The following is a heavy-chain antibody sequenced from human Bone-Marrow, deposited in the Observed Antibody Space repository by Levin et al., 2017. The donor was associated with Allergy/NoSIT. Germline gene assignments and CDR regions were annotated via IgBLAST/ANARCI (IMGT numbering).Heavy chain of an antibody. J-gene: IGHJ4*02. CDR2: MYYSGGT. Sequence: TLSLTCTVSGASISSYYWNWIRQAPGKGLEWIGYMYYSGGTNYNPSFTSRVTISIDTSKNQFSLKLSSVTAADTAVYYCARGSSGYNSPIDYWGQGTLVTVSS. V-gene: IGHV4-59*01. D-gene: IGHD3-22*01. CDR1: GASISSYY. CDR3: ARGSSGYNSPIDY.